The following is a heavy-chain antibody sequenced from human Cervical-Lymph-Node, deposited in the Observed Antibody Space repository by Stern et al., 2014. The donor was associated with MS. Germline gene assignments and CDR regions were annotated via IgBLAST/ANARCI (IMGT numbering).Heavy chain of an antibody. V-gene: IGHV4-39*01. CDR2: IYYSGST. J-gene: IGHJ4*02. D-gene: IGHD1-14*01. CDR3: ATGITDSYYFDY. CDR1: GGSISSSSYY. Sequence: QVQLQESGPGLVKPSETLSLTCTVSGGSISSSSYYWGWIRQPPGKGLEWIGSIYYSGSTYYNPSLKSRVTISVDTYTHQFFPELTSVTAADTAVYYCATGITDSYYFDYWGQGTLVTVSS.